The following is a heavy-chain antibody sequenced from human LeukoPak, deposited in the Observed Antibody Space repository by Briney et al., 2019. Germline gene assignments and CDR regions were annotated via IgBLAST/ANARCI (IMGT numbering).Heavy chain of an antibody. CDR2: ISAYNGNT. CDR1: GYTFTSYG. Sequence: ASVKVSCKASGYTFTSYGISWVRQAPGQGLEWMGWISAYNGNTNYAQKLQGRVSMTTDTSTSTAYMELRSLRSDDTAVYYCARDLYYYGSGSHYKAGAFDIWGQGTMVTVSS. D-gene: IGHD3-10*01. CDR3: ARDLYYYGSGSHYKAGAFDI. V-gene: IGHV1-18*01. J-gene: IGHJ3*02.